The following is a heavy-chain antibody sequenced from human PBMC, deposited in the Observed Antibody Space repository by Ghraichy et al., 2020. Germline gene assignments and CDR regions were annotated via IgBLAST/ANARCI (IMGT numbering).Heavy chain of an antibody. J-gene: IGHJ4*03. V-gene: IGHV4-39*01. CDR3: ARRARTHFDY. Sequence: SQTLSLTCTVSGGSISSNNYYWDWIRQPPGKGLEWIGSIYYRGTTYYNPSLKSRVTISVDTSKNQFSLKLSSVTAADTAVYYCARRARTHFDYWGQGTTVTVSS. CDR2: IYYRGTT. CDR1: GGSISSNNYY.